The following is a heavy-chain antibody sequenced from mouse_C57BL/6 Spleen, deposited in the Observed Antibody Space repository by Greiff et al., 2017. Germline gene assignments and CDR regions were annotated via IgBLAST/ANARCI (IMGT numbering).Heavy chain of an antibody. CDR2: IYPSDSET. CDR1: GYTFTSYW. CDR3: ARSGTTVGAY. J-gene: IGHJ3*01. Sequence: QVQLQQPGAELVRPGSSVKLSCKASGYTFTSYWMDWVKQRPGQGLEWIGNIYPSDSETHYNQKFKDKATLTVDKSSSTAYMQLSSLTSEDSAVYYCARSGTTVGAYWGQGTLVTVSA. V-gene: IGHV1-61*01. D-gene: IGHD1-1*01.